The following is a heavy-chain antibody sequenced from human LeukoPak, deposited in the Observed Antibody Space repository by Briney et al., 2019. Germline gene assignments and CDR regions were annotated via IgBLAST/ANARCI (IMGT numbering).Heavy chain of an antibody. D-gene: IGHD1-26*01. CDR2: ISWNSGDI. CDR3: ARDKILGATHFDY. V-gene: IGHV3-9*01. J-gene: IGHJ4*02. CDR1: GFTFDDYA. Sequence: GGSLRLSCAASGFTFDDYAMHWVRQAPGKGLEWLSSISWNSGDIGYADSVKGRFTISRDNAKNSLYLQMNSLRAEDTAVYYCARDKILGATHFDYWGQGTLVTVSS.